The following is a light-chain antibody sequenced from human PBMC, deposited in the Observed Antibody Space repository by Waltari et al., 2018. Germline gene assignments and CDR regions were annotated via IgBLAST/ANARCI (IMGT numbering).Light chain of an antibody. CDR3: QQSYT. V-gene: IGKV1-39*01. CDR2: GAS. Sequence: DIEMTQSPSSLSASVGESVTITCRASQTNRESLNLYQQKPGKAPKLLIYGASSLQSGVPSRVSGSGSGTDFTFSITSLQPEDSATYYCQQSYTFGGGTKVEIK. J-gene: IGKJ4*01. CDR1: QTNRES.